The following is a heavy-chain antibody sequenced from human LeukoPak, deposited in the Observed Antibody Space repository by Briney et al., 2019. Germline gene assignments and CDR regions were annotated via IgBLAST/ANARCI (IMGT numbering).Heavy chain of an antibody. D-gene: IGHD3-22*01. Sequence: PGGSLRLSCAASGFTFDDYAMHWVRQAPGKGLEWVSLISGDGGSTYYADSVKGRFTISRDNSKNSLYLQMNSQRTEDTALYYCAKSERYDSSGYYHQWGQGTLVTVSS. V-gene: IGHV3-43*02. CDR1: GFTFDDYA. CDR3: AKSERYDSSGYYHQ. CDR2: ISGDGGST. J-gene: IGHJ4*02.